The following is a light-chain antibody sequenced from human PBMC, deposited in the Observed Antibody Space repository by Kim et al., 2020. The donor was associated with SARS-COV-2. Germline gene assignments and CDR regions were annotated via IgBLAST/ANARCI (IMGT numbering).Light chain of an antibody. J-gene: IGKJ2*01. Sequence: DIQMTQSPSTLSASVGDRVTITCRASQSISPWLAWYQQKPGKAPNLLIYKSSSLKIGVPSRFSGSGSGTEFTLTITSLQPDDFATYYCQQYNSYPYTFGQGTKLEI. CDR2: KSS. CDR1: QSISPW. V-gene: IGKV1-5*03. CDR3: QQYNSYPYT.